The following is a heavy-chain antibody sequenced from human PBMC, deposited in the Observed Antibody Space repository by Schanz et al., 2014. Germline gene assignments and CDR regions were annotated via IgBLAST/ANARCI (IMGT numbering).Heavy chain of an antibody. J-gene: IGHJ6*02. Sequence: EVQLLDSGGGLVQPGGSLRLSCAASGFTFSTYAMTWVRQAQGKGLEWASVISGSGGSTYYADSVKGRFTISRDNSKNTLYLQTNSLRAEDTSVYFCARVRRRIATPSTPAFRNYYYYAMDVWGQGTTVTVSS. V-gene: IGHV3-23*01. D-gene: IGHD6-25*01. CDR3: ARVRRRIATPSTPAFRNYYYYAMDV. CDR1: GFTFSTYA. CDR2: ISGSGGST.